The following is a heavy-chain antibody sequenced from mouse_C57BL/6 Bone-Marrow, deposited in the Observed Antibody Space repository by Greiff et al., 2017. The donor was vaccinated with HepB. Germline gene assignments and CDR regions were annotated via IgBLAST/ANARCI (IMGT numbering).Heavy chain of an antibody. Sequence: EVKLVESGGGLVQPGGSLSLSCAASGFTFTDYYMSWVRQSPGKALEWLGFIRNKANGYTTEYSASVKGRFTISRDNSQSILYLQMNALRAEDSATYYCAGNKGTVVATDYAMDYWGQGTSVTVSS. V-gene: IGHV7-3*01. CDR2: IRNKANGYTT. J-gene: IGHJ4*01. D-gene: IGHD1-1*01. CDR1: GFTFTDYY. CDR3: AGNKGTVVATDYAMDY.